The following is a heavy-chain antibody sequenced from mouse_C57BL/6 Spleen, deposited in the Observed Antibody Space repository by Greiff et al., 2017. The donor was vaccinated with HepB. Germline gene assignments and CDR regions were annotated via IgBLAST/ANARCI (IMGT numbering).Heavy chain of an antibody. CDR3: ARKRDDYDGSLYFDV. V-gene: IGHV1-55*01. CDR1: GYTFTSYW. Sequence: QVQLQQPGAELVKPGASVKMSCKASGYTFTSYWITWVKQRPGQGLEWIGDIYPGSGSTNYNEKFKSKATLTVDTSSSTAYMQLSSLTSEDSAVYYWARKRDDYDGSLYFDVWGTGTTVTVSS. J-gene: IGHJ1*03. D-gene: IGHD2-4*01. CDR2: IYPGSGST.